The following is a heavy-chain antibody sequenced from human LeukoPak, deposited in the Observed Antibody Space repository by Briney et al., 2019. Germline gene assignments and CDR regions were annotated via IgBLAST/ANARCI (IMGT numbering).Heavy chain of an antibody. V-gene: IGHV1-69*13. D-gene: IGHD2-2*01. J-gene: IGHJ5*02. CDR3: AMSLERYQLPDINWFDP. CDR2: IIPIFGTA. CDR1: GGTFSSYA. Sequence: ASVKVSCKASGGTFSSYAISWVRQAPGQGLEWMGGIIPIFGTANYAQKFQGRVTITADESTSTAYMELSSLRSEDTAVYYCAMSLERYQLPDINWFDPWGQGTLVTVSS.